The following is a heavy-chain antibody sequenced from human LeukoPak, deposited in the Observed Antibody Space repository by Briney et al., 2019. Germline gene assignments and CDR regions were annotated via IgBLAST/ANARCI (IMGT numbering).Heavy chain of an antibody. CDR1: GFTFSSNG. D-gene: IGHD6-13*01. V-gene: IGHV3-30*02. Sequence: PGGSLRLSCAASGFTFSSNGMHWVRQAPGKGLEWVAMIRDHGNDEYHADSVKGRFSVSRDSSKNTMYLQMNSLRAEDTAVYYCAKDASWSLDYWGQGTLVTVSP. CDR2: IRDHGNDE. J-gene: IGHJ4*02. CDR3: AKDASWSLDY.